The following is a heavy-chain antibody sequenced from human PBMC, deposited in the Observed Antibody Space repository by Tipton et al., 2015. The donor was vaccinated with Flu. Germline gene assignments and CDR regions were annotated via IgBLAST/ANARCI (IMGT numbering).Heavy chain of an antibody. CDR3: ARGLDIVVVPAAPPLDY. CDR1: GGSFSGYY. D-gene: IGHD2-2*03. V-gene: IGHV4-34*01. J-gene: IGHJ4*02. CDR2: INHSGST. Sequence: TLSLTCAVYGGSFSGYYWSWIRQPPGKGLEWIGEINHSGSTNYNPSLKSRVTISVDTSKNQFSLKLSSVTAADTAVYYCARGLDIVVVPAAPPLDYWGQGTLVTVPS.